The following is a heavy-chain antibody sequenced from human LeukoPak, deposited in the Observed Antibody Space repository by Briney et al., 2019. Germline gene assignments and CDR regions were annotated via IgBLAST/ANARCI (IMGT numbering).Heavy chain of an antibody. V-gene: IGHV4-4*09. D-gene: IGHD3-10*01. CDR3: ARLFRGFGELFDACDI. CDR1: GGSICSDY. CDR2: IYTCGST. Sequence: ASETLSLTCTVSGGSICSDYWSWIRQPPSKGLECIGYIYTCGSTNYNPSLKSRVTISVDTSKNQLSLKLSSVTAADTAVYYCARLFRGFGELFDACDIWGQGTMVTVSS. J-gene: IGHJ3*02.